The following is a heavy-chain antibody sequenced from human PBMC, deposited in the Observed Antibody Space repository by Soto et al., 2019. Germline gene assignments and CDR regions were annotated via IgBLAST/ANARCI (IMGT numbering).Heavy chain of an antibody. J-gene: IGHJ4*02. CDR1: GFTFSSYA. CDR2: ISYDGSNK. V-gene: IGHV3-30-3*01. Sequence: GGSLRLSCAASGFTFSSYAMHWVRQAPGKGLEWVAVISYDGSNKYYADSVKGRFTISRDNSKNTLYLQMNSLRAEDTAVYYCARVRAGAAAGRPVNQGLGYWGQGTLVTVSS. CDR3: ARVRAGAAAGRPVNQGLGY. D-gene: IGHD6-13*01.